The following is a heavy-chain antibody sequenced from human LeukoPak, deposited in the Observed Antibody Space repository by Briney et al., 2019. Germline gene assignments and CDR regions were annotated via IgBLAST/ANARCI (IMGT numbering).Heavy chain of an antibody. CDR1: GFTFSIYS. V-gene: IGHV3-21*01. CDR2: INSNSNYI. J-gene: IGHJ4*02. Sequence: GGSLRLSCAASGFTFSIYSMNWVRQAPGKGLEWVSSINSNSNYIFYADSVKGRFTISRDNAKNSLYLQMNSLRAEDTAVYYCARDSVVAAANRFDFWGQGTLVTVSS. CDR3: ARDSVVAAANRFDF. D-gene: IGHD6-13*01.